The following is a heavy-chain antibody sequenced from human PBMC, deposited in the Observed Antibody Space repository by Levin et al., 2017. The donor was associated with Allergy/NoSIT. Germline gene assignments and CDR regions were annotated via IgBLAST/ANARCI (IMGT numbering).Heavy chain of an antibody. D-gene: IGHD3-10*01. CDR3: ARDFLLSSGTYWSNKPNFYNYHHMDV. Sequence: GGSLRLSCAASGFTLRDYRMNWVRQAPGKGLEWVSYISSSSNTIYYADSVRGRFTTSRDNAKNSLYLQMSSLRAEDTAIYFCARDFLLSSGTYWSNKPNFYNYHHMDVWGQGTTVTVSS. CDR2: ISSSSNTI. J-gene: IGHJ6*03. V-gene: IGHV3-48*01. CDR1: GFTLRDYR.